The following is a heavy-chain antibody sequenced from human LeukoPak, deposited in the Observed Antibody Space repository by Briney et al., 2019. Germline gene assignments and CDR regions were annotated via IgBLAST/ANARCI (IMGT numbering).Heavy chain of an antibody. Sequence: GGPLRLSCAASGFTFSSYSMNWVRQAPGKGLEWVSYISSSSSTIYYADSVKGRFTISRDNAKNSLYLQMNSLRAEDTAVYYCARDRSGSRIDYWGQGTLVTVSS. D-gene: IGHD1-26*01. CDR3: ARDRSGSRIDY. V-gene: IGHV3-48*01. CDR2: ISSSSSTI. CDR1: GFTFSSYS. J-gene: IGHJ4*02.